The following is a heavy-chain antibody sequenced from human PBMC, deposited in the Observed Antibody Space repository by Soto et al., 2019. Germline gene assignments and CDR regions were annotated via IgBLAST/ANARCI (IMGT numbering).Heavy chain of an antibody. CDR2: IYTSGST. V-gene: IGHV4-4*07. CDR1: GGSISSYY. Sequence: QVQLQESGPGLVKPSETLSLTCTVSGGSISSYYWSWIRRPAGKGLEWIGRIYTSGSTLYNPSLKSRVTMSLVTSKKQFSLKETSVTAADTAVYYCAGGAAADYFDFWGQGTLVTVSS. CDR3: AGGAAADYFDF. J-gene: IGHJ4*02. D-gene: IGHD6-13*01.